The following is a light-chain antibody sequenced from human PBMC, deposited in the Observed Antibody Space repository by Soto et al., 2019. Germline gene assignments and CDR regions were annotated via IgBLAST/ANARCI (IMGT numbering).Light chain of an antibody. V-gene: IGKV1-39*01. J-gene: IGKJ5*01. CDR3: QQIYSTTRIT. CDR1: PSISSY. Sequence: DIQMTHSPSSLSASVGDRVTITCRASPSISSYLNWYQQKPGKAPKLLIYAASSLQSGVPSRFSGSGSWNDFTLTSSSLQPEDFATYDCQQIYSTTRITFVQGTLLEIK. CDR2: AAS.